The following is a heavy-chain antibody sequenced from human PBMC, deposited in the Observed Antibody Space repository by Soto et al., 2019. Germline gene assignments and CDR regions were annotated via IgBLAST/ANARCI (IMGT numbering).Heavy chain of an antibody. CDR3: ARLTVTTYMYAFDI. D-gene: IGHD4-17*01. CDR2: INAGNGNT. CDR1: GYTFTSYA. J-gene: IGHJ3*02. V-gene: IGHV1-3*01. Sequence: QVQLVQSGAEVKKPGASVKVSCKASGYTFTSYAMHWVRQAPGQRLEWMGWINAGNGNTKYSQKFQGRVTITRDTSASTAYMELSSLRSEDTAVYYCARLTVTTYMYAFDIWGQGTMVTVSS.